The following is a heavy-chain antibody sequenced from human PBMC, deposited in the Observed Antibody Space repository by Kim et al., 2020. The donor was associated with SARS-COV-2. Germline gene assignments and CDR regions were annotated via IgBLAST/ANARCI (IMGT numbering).Heavy chain of an antibody. J-gene: IGHJ1*01. CDR2: IRNKAKSYST. CDR1: GFTFSDHY. D-gene: IGHD3-10*01. Sequence: GGSLRLSCAASGFTFSDHYMDWVRQAPGKGLEWVGRIRNKAKSYSTDYAASVKGRFAISRDDSENSLSLQMNSLKSEDTALYYCTRADGSGSYYRGWGQG. V-gene: IGHV3-72*01. CDR3: TRADGSGSYYRG.